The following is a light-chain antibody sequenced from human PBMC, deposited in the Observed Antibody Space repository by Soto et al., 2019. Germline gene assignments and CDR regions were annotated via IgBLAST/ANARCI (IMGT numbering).Light chain of an antibody. V-gene: IGLV2-14*03. CDR3: SSYTTSTTYV. CDR1: SSDVGAYNY. Sequence: QSALTQPASVSGSPGQSIAISCTGTSSDVGAYNYVSWFQQHPGEAPKLMIYDVGSRPSGVSNRFSGSKSGNTASLTISGLQAEDEAGYYCSSYTTSTTYVFGTGTKVTVL. J-gene: IGLJ1*01. CDR2: DVG.